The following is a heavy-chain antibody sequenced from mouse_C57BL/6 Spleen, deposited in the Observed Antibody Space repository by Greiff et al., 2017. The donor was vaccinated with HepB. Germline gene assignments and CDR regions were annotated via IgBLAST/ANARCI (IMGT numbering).Heavy chain of an antibody. J-gene: IGHJ3*01. Sequence: EVKLVESGGGLVQPGGSLSLSCAASGFTFTDYYMSWVRQPPGKALEWLGFIRNKANGYTTEYSASVKGRFTIYKDKSQRILYLQMNALRAEDSSTYYCARRGYSNQAWFAYWGQGTLVTVSA. D-gene: IGHD2-5*01. CDR3: ARRGYSNQAWFAY. V-gene: IGHV7-3*01. CDR2: IRNKANGYTT. CDR1: GFTFTDYY.